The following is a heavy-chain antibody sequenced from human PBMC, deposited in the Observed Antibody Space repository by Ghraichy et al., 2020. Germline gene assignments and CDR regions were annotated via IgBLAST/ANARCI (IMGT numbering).Heavy chain of an antibody. D-gene: IGHD6-13*01. CDR2: ISGSGGST. Sequence: GGSLRLSCAASGFTFSSYAMSWVRQAPGKGLEWVSAISGSGGSTYYADSVKGRFTISRDNAKNSLYLQMNSLRDEDTAVYYCARDKSSSWYGGFDYWGQGTLVTVSS. CDR1: GFTFSSYA. V-gene: IGHV3-23*01. CDR3: ARDKSSSWYGGFDY. J-gene: IGHJ4*02.